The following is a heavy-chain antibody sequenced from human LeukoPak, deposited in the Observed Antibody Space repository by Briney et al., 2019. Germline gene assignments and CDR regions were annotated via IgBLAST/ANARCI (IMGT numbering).Heavy chain of an antibody. V-gene: IGHV4-39*01. CDR3: ARQPDYCSGGSCYPRWFDP. CDR2: SYYSGST. J-gene: IGHJ5*02. D-gene: IGHD2-15*01. Sequence: SETLSLTCTVAGGSISSNLHYWGWIRQPPGKGLEWIGSSYYSGSTYYNPSLKSRVTISVDTSKNQFSLKLSSVTAADTAVYYCARQPDYCSGGSCYPRWFDPWGQGTLVTVSS. CDR1: GGSISSNLHY.